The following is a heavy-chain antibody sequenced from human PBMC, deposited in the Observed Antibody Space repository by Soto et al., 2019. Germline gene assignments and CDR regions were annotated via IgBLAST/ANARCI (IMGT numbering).Heavy chain of an antibody. V-gene: IGHV2-5*02. CDR3: AHTDDTAMVLNYYCYYGMDG. CDR2: IYWDDDT. D-gene: IGHD5-18*01. J-gene: IGHJ6*02. CDR1: GFSLSTSGVG. Sequence: QITLKESGPTLVKPTQTLTLTCTFSGFSLSTSGVGVGWIRQPPGKALEWLALIYWDDDTRYSPSLKSRPTTTTATAKNQVVLTTTNRDPVHTATYYWAHTDDTAMVLNYYCYYGMDGWGQGTTVTVSS.